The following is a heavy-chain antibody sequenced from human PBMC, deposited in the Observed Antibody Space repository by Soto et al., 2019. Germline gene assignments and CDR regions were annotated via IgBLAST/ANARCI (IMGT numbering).Heavy chain of an antibody. J-gene: IGHJ4*02. CDR2: IIPILGIA. D-gene: IGHD2-2*02. CDR1: GGTFSSYT. Sequence: SVKVSCKASGGTFSSYTISWVRQAPGQGLEWMGRIIPILGIANYAQKFQGRVTITADKSTSTAYMELSSLRSEGTAVYYCARVSAYDCSSTSCYRAYGGSFDYWGQGTLVTVSS. CDR3: ARVSAYDCSSTSCYRAYGGSFDY. V-gene: IGHV1-69*02.